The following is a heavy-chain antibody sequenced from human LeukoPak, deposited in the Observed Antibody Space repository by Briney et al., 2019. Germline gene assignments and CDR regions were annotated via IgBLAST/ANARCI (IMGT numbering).Heavy chain of an antibody. D-gene: IGHD2-21*02. CDR3: ARGIVVVTAIRRWFDP. V-gene: IGHV1-46*01. CDR2: INPSGGST. J-gene: IGHJ5*02. Sequence: ASVKVSCKASGYTFTSYYMHWVRQAPGQGLEWMGIINPSGGSTSYAQKFQGRVTMTRDTSTITVYMELSSLRSEDTAVYYCARGIVVVTAIRRWFDPWGQGTLVTVSS. CDR1: GYTFTSYY.